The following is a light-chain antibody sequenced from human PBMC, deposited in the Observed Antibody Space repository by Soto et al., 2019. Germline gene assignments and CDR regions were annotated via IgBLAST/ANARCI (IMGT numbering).Light chain of an antibody. V-gene: IGKV3-20*01. J-gene: IGKJ1*01. Sequence: EVVLTQSPGTLSLSPGERVTLSCRASQSVASSYLAWYQQKPGRAPRLLFYSASSRATGIPDRFSGSGSGTAFTLTISRLEPEDFAVYCCHRFGSVPETFGQGTNVE. CDR1: QSVASSY. CDR2: SAS. CDR3: HRFGSVPET.